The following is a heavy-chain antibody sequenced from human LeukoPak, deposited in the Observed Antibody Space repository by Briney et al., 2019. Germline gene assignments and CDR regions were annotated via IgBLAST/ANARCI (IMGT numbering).Heavy chain of an antibody. Sequence: GESLKISCKGSGYSFTSYWIGWVRQMPGKGLEWMGIIYPGDSDTRYSPSFQGQVTISADKSISTAYLQWSSLKASDTAMYYCARGSSSWYGGYWSDPWGQGTLVTVSS. CDR2: IYPGDSDT. CDR3: ARGSSSWYGGYWSDP. J-gene: IGHJ5*02. D-gene: IGHD6-13*01. V-gene: IGHV5-51*01. CDR1: GYSFTSYW.